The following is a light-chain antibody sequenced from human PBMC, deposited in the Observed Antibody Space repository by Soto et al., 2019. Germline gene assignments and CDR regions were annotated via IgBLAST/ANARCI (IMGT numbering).Light chain of an antibody. V-gene: IGKV1-5*03. Sequence: DIQMTQSPSTLSGSVGDRVTITCRASQTISSWLAWYQQKPGKAPKLLIYKASTLKSGVPSRFSGSGSGTEFTLTTSSVQPDDFATYYCQHYKSYSEAFGQGNKVELK. CDR2: KAS. J-gene: IGKJ1*01. CDR1: QTISSW. CDR3: QHYKSYSEA.